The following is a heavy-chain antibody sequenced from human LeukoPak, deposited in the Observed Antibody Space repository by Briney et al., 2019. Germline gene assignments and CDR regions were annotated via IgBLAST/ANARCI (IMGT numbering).Heavy chain of an antibody. D-gene: IGHD3-22*01. Sequence: GASVKVSCKASGYSFTSYGISWVRQAPGQGLEWMGWISGNNGDTNYAQRLQDRFTMTTDTSTSTGYMELRSLRSDDTAVYYCVRADPTYYYDSSGYAYWGQGTLVTVSS. CDR2: ISGNNGDT. CDR3: VRADPTYYYDSSGYAY. V-gene: IGHV1-18*01. CDR1: GYSFTSYG. J-gene: IGHJ4*02.